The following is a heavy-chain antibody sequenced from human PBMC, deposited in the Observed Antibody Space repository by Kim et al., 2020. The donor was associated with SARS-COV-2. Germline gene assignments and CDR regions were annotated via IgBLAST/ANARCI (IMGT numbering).Heavy chain of an antibody. V-gene: IGHV1-69*13. CDR1: GGTFSSYA. CDR3: AGTVELYSHWYFDL. J-gene: IGHJ2*01. D-gene: IGHD3-10*01. CDR2: IIPIFGTA. Sequence: SVKVSCKASGGTFSSYAISWVRQAPGQGLEWMGGIIPIFGTANYAQKFQGRVTITADESTSTAYMELSSLRSEDTAVYYCAGTVELYSHWYFDLWGRGNLVTVSS.